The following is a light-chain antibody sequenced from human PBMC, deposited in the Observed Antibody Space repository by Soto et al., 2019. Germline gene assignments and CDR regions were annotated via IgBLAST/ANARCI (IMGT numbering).Light chain of an antibody. V-gene: IGKV1-27*01. CDR3: QKYNSAPWT. CDR1: QGISNY. Sequence: DIQMTQSPSSLSASVGDRVTITCRASQGISNYLAWYQQNPGKVPKLLIYAASTLQSGVPSRFSGIGSGTEFTLTISSLQPEDVATYYGQKYNSAPWTFGQGTKVEIK. J-gene: IGKJ1*01. CDR2: AAS.